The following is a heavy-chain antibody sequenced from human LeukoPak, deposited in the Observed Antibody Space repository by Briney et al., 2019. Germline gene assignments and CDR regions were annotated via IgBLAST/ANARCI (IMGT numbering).Heavy chain of an antibody. V-gene: IGHV3-33*06. J-gene: IGHJ4*02. CDR1: GFTFSSYG. D-gene: IGHD1-26*01. CDR3: TKQVGATTSYFDY. Sequence: PGRSLRLSCAASGFTFSSYGMHWVRQAPGKRLEWGAVIWYDGSNKYYADSVKGRFTISRDNSKNTLYLQMNSLRAEDTAVYYCTKQVGATTSYFDYWGQGTLVTVSS. CDR2: IWYDGSNK.